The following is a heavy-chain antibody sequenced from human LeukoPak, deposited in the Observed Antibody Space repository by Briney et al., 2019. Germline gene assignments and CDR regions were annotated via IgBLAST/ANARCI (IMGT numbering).Heavy chain of an antibody. CDR1: GFTFNNYW. D-gene: IGHD3-22*01. CDR3: ARVGYYDSSGYKGGD. Sequence: GGSLRPSCEASGFTFNNYWMSWVRQAPGKGLEWVSYISSSGSTIYYADSVKGRFTISRDNAKNSLYLQMNSLRAEDTAVYYCARVGYYDSSGYKGGDWGQGTLVTVSS. J-gene: IGHJ4*02. CDR2: ISSSGSTI. V-gene: IGHV3-48*04.